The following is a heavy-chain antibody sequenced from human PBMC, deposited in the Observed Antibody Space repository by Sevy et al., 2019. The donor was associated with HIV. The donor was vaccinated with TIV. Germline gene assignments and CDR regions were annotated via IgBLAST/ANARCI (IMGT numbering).Heavy chain of an antibody. Sequence: GGSLRLSCAASGFTFSSYAMSWVRQAPGKGLEWVSAISGSGGSTYYADSVKGRFTISRDNSKNTLYLLMNSLRAEDTAVYYCAKDMKGYSYGYYFDYWGQGTLVTVSS. CDR1: GFTFSSYA. J-gene: IGHJ4*02. V-gene: IGHV3-23*01. CDR3: AKDMKGYSYGYYFDY. D-gene: IGHD5-18*01. CDR2: ISGSGGST.